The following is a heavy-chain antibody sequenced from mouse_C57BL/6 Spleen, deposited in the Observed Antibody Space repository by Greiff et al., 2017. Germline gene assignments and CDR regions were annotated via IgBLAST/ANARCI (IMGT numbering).Heavy chain of an antibody. CDR2: IHPNSGST. CDR3: ARGGATMVTTVDWYFDV. V-gene: IGHV1-64*01. J-gene: IGHJ1*03. CDR1: GYTFTSYW. D-gene: IGHD2-2*01. Sequence: QVQLQQPGAELVKPGASVKLSCKASGYTFTSYWMHWVKQRPGQGLEWIGMIHPNSGSTNYNEKFKSKATLTVDKSSSTAYMQLSSLTSEGSAVYYCARGGATMVTTVDWYFDVWGTGTTVTVSS.